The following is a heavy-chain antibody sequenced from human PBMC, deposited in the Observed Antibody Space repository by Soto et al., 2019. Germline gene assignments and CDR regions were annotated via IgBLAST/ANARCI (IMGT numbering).Heavy chain of an antibody. J-gene: IGHJ5*02. CDR3: ARDFRAAAAGANWFDP. CDR1: GFTFSSYW. CDR2: INSDGSST. V-gene: IGHV3-74*01. D-gene: IGHD6-13*01. Sequence: VGSPRLSCAASGFTFSSYWMHWVRQAPGKGLVWVSRINSDGSSTSYADSVKGRFTISRDNAKNTLYLQMNSLRAEDTAVYYCARDFRAAAAGANWFDPWGQGTLVTVSS.